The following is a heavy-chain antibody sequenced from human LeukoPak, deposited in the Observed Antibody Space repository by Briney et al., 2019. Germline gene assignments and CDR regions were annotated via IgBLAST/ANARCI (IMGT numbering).Heavy chain of an antibody. CDR1: GFTFSSYG. CDR3: AKGFAVFGVLIDAFDI. V-gene: IGHV3-30*18. D-gene: IGHD3-3*01. CDR2: ISYDGSIK. J-gene: IGHJ3*02. Sequence: QPGRPLRLSCAASGFTFSSYGMHWVRQAPGKGLEWVAVISYDGSIKYYADSVKGRFTISRDNSKNTLYLQMNSLRAEDTAVYYCAKGFAVFGVLIDAFDIWGQGPMVTVSS.